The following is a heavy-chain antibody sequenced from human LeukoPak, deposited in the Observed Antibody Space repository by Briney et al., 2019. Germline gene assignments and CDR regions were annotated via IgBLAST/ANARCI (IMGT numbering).Heavy chain of an antibody. CDR3: ARVGITIFGVAIPSWFDP. D-gene: IGHD3-3*01. J-gene: IGHJ5*02. CDR1: GGTISSSSYS. CDR2: IYYSGST. V-gene: IGHV4-39*07. Sequence: SETLSLTCTVSGGTISSSSYSWGWIRQPPGKGLEWIGSIYYSGSTYYNPSLKSRVTISVDTSKNQFSLKLSSVTAADTAVYYCARVGITIFGVAIPSWFDPWGQGTLVTVSS.